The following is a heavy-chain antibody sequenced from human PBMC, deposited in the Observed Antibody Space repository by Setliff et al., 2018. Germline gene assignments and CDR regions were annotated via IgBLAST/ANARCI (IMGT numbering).Heavy chain of an antibody. Sequence: HSQTLSLTCAVSGSAISSGHYWGWIRQPPGKGLEWIGSFRPSGKTYYNPSLNSRVTISVDTSKKQFSLKVTSVTAADTAVYYCVRDAGDGYGVDAYAGGGFDFWGQGTMVTVS. CDR1: GSAISSGHY. CDR3: VRDAGDGYGVDAYAGGGFDF. CDR2: FRPSGKT. J-gene: IGHJ3*01. D-gene: IGHD4-17*01. V-gene: IGHV4-38-2*02.